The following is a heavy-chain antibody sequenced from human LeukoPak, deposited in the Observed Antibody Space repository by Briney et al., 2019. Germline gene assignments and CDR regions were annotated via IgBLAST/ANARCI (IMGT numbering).Heavy chain of an antibody. J-gene: IGHJ4*02. CDR3: ARGEYGSSWFFGY. Sequence: ASVKVSCKASGYTFSGYYMNWVRQAPGQGLEWMGWINPNSGGTDYAQKFQGRVTMTRDTSISTAYMELSRLRSDDTAVYYCARGEYGSSWFFGYWGQGTLVTVSS. V-gene: IGHV1-2*02. D-gene: IGHD6-13*01. CDR1: GYTFSGYY. CDR2: INPNSGGT.